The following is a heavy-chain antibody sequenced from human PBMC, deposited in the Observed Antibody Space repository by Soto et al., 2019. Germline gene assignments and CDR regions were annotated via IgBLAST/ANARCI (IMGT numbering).Heavy chain of an antibody. CDR1: GYTFTSND. D-gene: IGHD6-6*01. CDR2: MNPNSGNT. Sequence: QLQLVQLGAEVKKPGAPVKASGKPSGYTFTSNDITWVRQATEQGLEWRGWMNPNSGNTAFAQKFQGRATMTRNTSISTAYMELSSLRSEDTAVYYCARAQLVGYYYYYGMDVWGQGTTVTVSS. V-gene: IGHV1-8*01. J-gene: IGHJ6*02. CDR3: ARAQLVGYYYYYGMDV.